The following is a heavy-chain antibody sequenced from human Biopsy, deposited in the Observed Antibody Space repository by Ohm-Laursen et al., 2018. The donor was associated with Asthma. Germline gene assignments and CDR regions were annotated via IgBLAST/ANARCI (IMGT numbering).Heavy chain of an antibody. Sequence: SLRLSCTASGFSFGSYGMHWVRQAPGKGLEWVAVMSFDGRQTYYADSVKGRFTISRDNSKNTLYLQMNSLRAEDTAVYYCARGGYCTSPTCPWGRYATDVWGQGTTVTVSS. CDR3: ARGGYCTSPTCPWGRYATDV. D-gene: IGHD2-2*01. CDR2: MSFDGRQT. V-gene: IGHV3-30*03. CDR1: GFSFGSYG. J-gene: IGHJ6*02.